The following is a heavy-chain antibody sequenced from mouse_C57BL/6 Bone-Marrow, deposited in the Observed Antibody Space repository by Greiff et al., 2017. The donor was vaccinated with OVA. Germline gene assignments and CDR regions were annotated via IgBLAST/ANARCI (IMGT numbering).Heavy chain of an antibody. CDR2: ISNGGGST. CDR1: GFTFSDYY. J-gene: IGHJ3*01. CDR3: ARHISSGYEFAY. Sequence: DVHLVEPGGGLVQPGGSLKLSCAASGFTFSDYYMYWVRQTPEKRLEWVAYISNGGGSTYYPDTVKGRFTISRDNAKNTLYLQMSRLKSEDTAMYYCARHISSGYEFAYWGQGTLVTVSA. V-gene: IGHV5-12*01. D-gene: IGHD3-2*02.